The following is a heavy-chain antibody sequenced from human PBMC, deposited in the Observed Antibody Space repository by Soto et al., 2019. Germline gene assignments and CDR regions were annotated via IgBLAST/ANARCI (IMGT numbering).Heavy chain of an antibody. J-gene: IGHJ2*01. V-gene: IGHV3-30-3*01. CDR2: ISYDGSNK. CDR1: GFTFSSYA. D-gene: IGHD3-22*01. CDR3: ARPLWRDYYKWGYFYL. Sequence: QVQLVESGGGVVQPGRSLRLSCAASGFTFSSYAMHWVRQAPGKGLEWVAVISYDGSNKYYADSVKGRFTISRDNSKNTLSLQMNSLRAEDTAVYYCARPLWRDYYKWGYFYLLGRGTLVTVSS.